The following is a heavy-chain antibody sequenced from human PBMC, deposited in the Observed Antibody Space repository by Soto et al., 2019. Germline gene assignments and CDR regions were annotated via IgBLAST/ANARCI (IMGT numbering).Heavy chain of an antibody. CDR2: IRRKAYGGTT. J-gene: IGHJ5*02. D-gene: IGHD5-12*01. Sequence: GGSLRLSCTASGCTFGDYAMSWFRQAPGKGLEWGGFIRRKAYGGTTEYAASVKGRFTISRDDSKSIAYLQMNSLKTEDTAVYYCTRVGVATIYYWFDPWGQGTLVTVSS. V-gene: IGHV3-49*03. CDR1: GCTFGDYA. CDR3: TRVGVATIYYWFDP.